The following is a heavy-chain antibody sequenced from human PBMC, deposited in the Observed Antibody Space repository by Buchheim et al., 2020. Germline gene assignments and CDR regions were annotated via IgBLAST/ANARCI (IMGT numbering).Heavy chain of an antibody. CDR1: GFNLRTYG. D-gene: IGHD2-15*01. Sequence: QVQVVESGGGVVQPGTSLRLSCAASGFNLRTYGMHWVRQAPGKGLEWVAVLWYDGNKKYYADSVKGRCSVSRDTSKNKMYLQMDSLRAEDTAVYYCARDILGQDNYVDHWGQGTL. CDR2: LWYDGNKK. J-gene: IGHJ4*02. V-gene: IGHV3-33*01. CDR3: ARDILGQDNYVDH.